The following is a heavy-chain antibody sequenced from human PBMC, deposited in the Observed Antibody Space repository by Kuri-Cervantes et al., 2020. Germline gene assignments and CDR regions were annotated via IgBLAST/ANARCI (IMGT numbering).Heavy chain of an antibody. V-gene: IGHV1-2*02. J-gene: IGHJ6*02. D-gene: IGHD2-8*01. CDR2: INPNSGGT. CDR1: GYTFTSYY. CDR3: ARQIGYCTNGVCYDGMDV. Sequence: ASVKVSCKASGYTFTSYYMHWVRQAPGQGLEWMGWINPNSGGTNYAQKFQGRVTMTRDTSVSTAYMELSRLRSDDTAVYYCARQIGYCTNGVCYDGMDVWGQGTTVTVSS.